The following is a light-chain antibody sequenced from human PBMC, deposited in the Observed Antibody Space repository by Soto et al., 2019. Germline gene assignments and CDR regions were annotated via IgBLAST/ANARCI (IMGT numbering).Light chain of an antibody. CDR2: GAS. Sequence: EIVLTQSPGTLSLSPGERATLSCRASQSVSSSYLAWYQQKPGQAPRLLIYGASSRATVFPDRFSGSGSGTDFTLTISRLEPEDFAVYYCQQYGSSPRTFCQGTKVEIK. CDR1: QSVSSSY. CDR3: QQYGSSPRT. V-gene: IGKV3-20*01. J-gene: IGKJ1*01.